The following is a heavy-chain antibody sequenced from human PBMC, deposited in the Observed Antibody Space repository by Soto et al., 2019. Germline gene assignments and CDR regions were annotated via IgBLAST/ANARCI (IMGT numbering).Heavy chain of an antibody. Sequence: EVQLLESGGGLVQPGGSLRLSCAASGFTFSSYAMSWVRQAPGKGLEWVSAISGSGGSTYYADSVKGRFTISRDNSKNTLYLQMNSLRAEETAVYYCAKTPISYCYGTGFDYWGQGTLVTVSS. V-gene: IGHV3-23*01. CDR2: ISGSGGST. CDR3: AKTPISYCYGTGFDY. D-gene: IGHD5-18*01. CDR1: GFTFSSYA. J-gene: IGHJ4*02.